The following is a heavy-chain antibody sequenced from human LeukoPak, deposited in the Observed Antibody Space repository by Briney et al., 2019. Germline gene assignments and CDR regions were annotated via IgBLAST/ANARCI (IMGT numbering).Heavy chain of an antibody. V-gene: IGHV4-30-2*01. CDR3: ARTGVAAAGPYYYYMDV. Sequence: SETLSLTCTVSGGSISSGGYYWSWIRQPPGKGLEWIGYIYHSGSTYYNPSLKSRVTISVDRSKNQFSLKLSSVTAADTAVYYCARTGVAAAGPYYYYMDVWGKGTTVTVSS. D-gene: IGHD6-13*01. J-gene: IGHJ6*03. CDR1: GGSISSGGYY. CDR2: IYHSGST.